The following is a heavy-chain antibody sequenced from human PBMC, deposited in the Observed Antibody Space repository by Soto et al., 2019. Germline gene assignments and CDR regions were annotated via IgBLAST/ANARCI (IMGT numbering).Heavy chain of an antibody. D-gene: IGHD3-10*01. Sequence: PSETLSLTCTVSGGSISSGGYYWSWIRQHPGKGLEWIGYIYNSGSTYYNPSLRSRVTISLDTSKNQFSLKLSSVTAADTAVYYCARDPGEDYGSGRYWFDPWGQGTLVTVSS. CDR1: GGSISSGGYY. CDR3: ARDPGEDYGSGRYWFDP. J-gene: IGHJ5*02. V-gene: IGHV4-31*03. CDR2: IYNSGST.